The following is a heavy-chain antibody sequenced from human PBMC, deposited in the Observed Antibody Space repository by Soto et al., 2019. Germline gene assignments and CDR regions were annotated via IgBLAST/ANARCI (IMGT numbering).Heavy chain of an antibody. V-gene: IGHV3-21*01. J-gene: IGHJ5*02. CDR1: GCTFRSFT. Sequence: PGRSLRLSCAASGCTFRSFTMNWVRQAPGKGLEWVSTISSNSAYIYYTDALRGRFTISRDNAKNSLHLQMNSLRAEDTAVYYCTRDASRDSSARGWFDPWGPGTLVTVSS. D-gene: IGHD6-13*01. CDR2: ISSNSAYI. CDR3: TRDASRDSSARGWFDP.